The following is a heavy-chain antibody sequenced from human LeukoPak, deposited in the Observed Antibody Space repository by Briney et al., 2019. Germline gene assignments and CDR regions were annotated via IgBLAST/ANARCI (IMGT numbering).Heavy chain of an antibody. CDR3: AREGIDPRWPDY. D-gene: IGHD4-23*01. Sequence: VWPGGSLRLSCAASGFTFGSYAMSWVRQAPGKGLEWVSAISGSGGSTYYADSVKGRFTISRDNAKNSLYLQMNSLRAEDTAVYYCAREGIDPRWPDYWGQGTLVTVSS. J-gene: IGHJ4*02. V-gene: IGHV3-23*01. CDR2: ISGSGGST. CDR1: GFTFGSYA.